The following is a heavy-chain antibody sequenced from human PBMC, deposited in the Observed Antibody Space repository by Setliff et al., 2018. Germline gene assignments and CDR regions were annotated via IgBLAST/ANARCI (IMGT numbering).Heavy chain of an antibody. V-gene: IGHV1-8*02. D-gene: IGHD3-3*01. J-gene: IGHJ4*02. CDR1: GGTFSSYD. CDR3: ARAQSWSGGPYYFDN. CDR2: MNPNSGNT. Sequence: ASVKVSCKASGGTFSSYDINWVRQATGQGLEWMGWMNPNSGNTGYAQKFQGRVTMTRNTSISTAYMDLSSLRFEDTAVYYCARAQSWSGGPYYFDNWGQGTLVTVS.